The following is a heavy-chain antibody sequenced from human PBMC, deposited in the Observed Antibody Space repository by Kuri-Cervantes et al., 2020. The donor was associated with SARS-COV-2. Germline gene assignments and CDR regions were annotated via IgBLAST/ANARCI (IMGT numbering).Heavy chain of an antibody. CDR3: ARAVGYSYGFGYYYYMDV. Sequence: GSLRLSCTVSGGSISSYYWSWIRQPPGKGLEWIGEINHSGSTNYNPSLKSRVAISVDTSKNQFSLKLSSVTAADTAVYYCARAVGYSYGFGYYYYMDVWDKGTTVTVSS. CDR1: GGSISSYY. V-gene: IGHV4-34*01. CDR2: INHSGST. J-gene: IGHJ6*03. D-gene: IGHD5-18*01.